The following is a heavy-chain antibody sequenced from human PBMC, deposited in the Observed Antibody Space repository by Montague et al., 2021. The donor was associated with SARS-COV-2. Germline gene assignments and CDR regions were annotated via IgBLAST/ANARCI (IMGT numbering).Heavy chain of an antibody. D-gene: IGHD3-22*01. CDR3: ARFPTSYYYDSKAAPATPDAFDI. Sequence: SETLSLTCTVSGGSISSSSYYWGLIRQPPGKGLEWIGSIYYSGSTYYNPSLKSRVTISVDTSKNQFSLKLSSVTAADTAVYYCARFPTSYYYDSKAAPATPDAFDIWGQGTMVTVSS. CDR1: GGSISSSSYY. V-gene: IGHV4-39*01. J-gene: IGHJ3*02. CDR2: IYYSGST.